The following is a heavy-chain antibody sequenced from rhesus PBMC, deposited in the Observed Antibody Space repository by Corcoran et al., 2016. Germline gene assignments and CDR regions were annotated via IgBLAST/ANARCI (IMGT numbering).Heavy chain of an antibody. CDR2: INSGGGTP. CDR1: GFTFSSYA. D-gene: IGHD3-3*01. Sequence: EVQLVETGGGLVQPGGSLRLSCAASGFTFSSYAMQWVRQAPGKGLEWISVINSGGGTPYYPDSVQGRFTIARDNSKNTLSLQMNSLRAEDTAVYYCASSYYNIWTGYYTGMWTSWGQGVLVTVSS. V-gene: IGHV3-103*01. J-gene: IGHJ4*01. CDR3: ASSYYNIWTGYYTGMWTS.